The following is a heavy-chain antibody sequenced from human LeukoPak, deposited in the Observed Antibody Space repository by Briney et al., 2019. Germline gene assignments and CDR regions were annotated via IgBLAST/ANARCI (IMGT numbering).Heavy chain of an antibody. J-gene: IGHJ4*02. CDR3: ASLFYYHFDY. CDR1: GFTFSAFA. Sequence: PGGSLRLSCAASGFTFSAFAMTWVRQAPGEGLEWVSSISSSSSYIYYADSVKGRFTISRDNAKNSLYLQMNSLRAEDTAVYYCASLFYYHFDYWGQGTLVTVSS. V-gene: IGHV3-21*01. D-gene: IGHD1-26*01. CDR2: ISSSSSYI.